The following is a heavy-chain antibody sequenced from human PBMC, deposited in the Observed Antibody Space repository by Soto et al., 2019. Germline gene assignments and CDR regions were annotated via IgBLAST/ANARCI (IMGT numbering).Heavy chain of an antibody. CDR2: IKTDGSEK. CDR1: GFTFRDYW. D-gene: IGHD3-10*01. Sequence: EVQLVESGGGLVQPGGSLRLSCAASGFTFRDYWMTWVRQAPGKGLECVANIKTDGSEKYYVDPVKGRFTISRENAKNSLYLQMNSLRAEDTAVYYCASSMGRGGNDYWGQGTLVTVSS. CDR3: ASSMGRGGNDY. J-gene: IGHJ4*02. V-gene: IGHV3-7*05.